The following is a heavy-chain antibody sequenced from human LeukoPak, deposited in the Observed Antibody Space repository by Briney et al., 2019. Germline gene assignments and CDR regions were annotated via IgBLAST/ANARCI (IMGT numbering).Heavy chain of an antibody. CDR1: GGSISSGDYY. CDR3: ARSATDYYDSSGHLFFDI. J-gene: IGHJ3*02. CDR2: IYYSGST. D-gene: IGHD3-22*01. V-gene: IGHV4-30-4*01. Sequence: SETLPLTCTVSGGSISSGDYYWSWIRQPPGKGLEWIGYIYYSGSTYYNPSLKSRVTISVDTSKNQFSLKLSSVTAADTAVYYCARSATDYYDSSGHLFFDIWGQGTMVTVSS.